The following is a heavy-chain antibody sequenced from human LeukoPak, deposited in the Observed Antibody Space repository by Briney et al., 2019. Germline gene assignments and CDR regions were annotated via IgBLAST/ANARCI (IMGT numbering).Heavy chain of an antibody. V-gene: IGHV4-59*01. Sequence: SETLSLTCSVSGGFISSDYWSWIRQPPGKGLEWIGFIYFSGSSFYNPSLNSRVTISVDTSKNQFSLKVYSVTAADTAIYYCARGGRAGDYGYYSDYWGQGTLVTVAS. CDR2: IYFSGSS. J-gene: IGHJ4*02. CDR1: GGFISSDY. D-gene: IGHD4-17*01. CDR3: ARGGRAGDYGYYSDY.